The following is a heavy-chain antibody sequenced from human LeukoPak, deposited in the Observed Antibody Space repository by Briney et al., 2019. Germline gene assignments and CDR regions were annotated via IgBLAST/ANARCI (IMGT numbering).Heavy chain of an antibody. Sequence: GGSLRLSCVASGFTFSNLAMGWVRQAPGKGLEWVAVISDSGGTTYYADSVKGRFTISRDNSRNTLYLQMNSLRVDDTAVYYCAKDARRYSGWYFFDHWGQGTLVTVSS. J-gene: IGHJ4*02. D-gene: IGHD6-19*01. CDR2: ISDSGGTT. CDR1: GFTFSNLA. CDR3: AKDARRYSGWYFFDH. V-gene: IGHV3-23*01.